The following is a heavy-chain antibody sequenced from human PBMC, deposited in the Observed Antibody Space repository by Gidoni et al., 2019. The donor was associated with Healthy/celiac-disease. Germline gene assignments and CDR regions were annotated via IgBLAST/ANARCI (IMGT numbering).Heavy chain of an antibody. CDR3: ARRMGEMWFGESNWFDP. CDR2: ISSSSSTI. J-gene: IGHJ5*02. CDR1: GFSFSSLS. V-gene: IGHV3-48*02. Sequence: EVQLVESGGGLVQPGGSLRLPCAASGFSFSSLSMNWVRQAPGKGLEWVSYISSSSSTIYYADSVKGRFTISRDNAKNSLYLQMNSLRDEDTAVYYCARRMGEMWFGESNWFDPWGQGTLVTVSS. D-gene: IGHD3-10*01.